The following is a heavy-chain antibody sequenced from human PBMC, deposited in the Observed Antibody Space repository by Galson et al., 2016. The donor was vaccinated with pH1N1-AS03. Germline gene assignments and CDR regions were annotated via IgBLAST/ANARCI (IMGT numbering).Heavy chain of an antibody. D-gene: IGHD5-24*01. J-gene: IGHJ4*02. CDR2: INPDGSDK. Sequence: SLRLSCAASGFTFRNYWMAWVRQAPGKGLEWVAMINPDGSDKNYVDSVKGRFTISRDNARNSLYLQMDSLRAEDTAVYYCARDRDGSDYFDSWGQGTLVTVSS. CDR3: ARDRDGSDYFDS. CDR1: GFTFRNYW. V-gene: IGHV3-7*01.